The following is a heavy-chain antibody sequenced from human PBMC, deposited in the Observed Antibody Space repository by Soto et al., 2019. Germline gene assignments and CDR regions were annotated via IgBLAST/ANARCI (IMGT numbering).Heavy chain of an antibody. V-gene: IGHV1-69*12. J-gene: IGHJ6*02. D-gene: IGHD6-19*01. CDR3: ARVDAVAGLYNYHGLDG. CDR2: IVPIFGTT. CDR1: GGTFSNYA. Sequence: QVQLVQSGAEVKKPGSSVKVSCKVSGGTFSNYAIDWVRLSPGHGLELMGGIVPIFGTTYYTQKFQGRATIIADDSTTTAYLEMSSLRSEDTAIYYCARVDAVAGLYNYHGLDGWGQGTAVTVSS.